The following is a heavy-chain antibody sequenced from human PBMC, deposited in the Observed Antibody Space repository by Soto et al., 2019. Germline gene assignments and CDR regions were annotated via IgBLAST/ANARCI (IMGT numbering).Heavy chain of an antibody. CDR2: ISAYNGNT. J-gene: IGHJ5*02. Sequence: GASVKVSCKASGHTFASNYLHWVRQAPGQGLEWMGWISAYNGNTHFAQNLQGRVTMTTDTPTSTAFMELRSLRSDDTAVYYCARGIPGYCGGATCYSGWFDPWGQGTLVTVSS. CDR3: ARGIPGYCGGATCYSGWFDP. D-gene: IGHD2-15*01. CDR1: GHTFASNY. V-gene: IGHV1-18*04.